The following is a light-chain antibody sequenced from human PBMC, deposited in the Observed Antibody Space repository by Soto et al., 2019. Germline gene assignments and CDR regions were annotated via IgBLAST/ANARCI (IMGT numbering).Light chain of an antibody. CDR1: QNLRSS. CDR3: QQYNIWPQT. Sequence: VMTQSPPTLSVSPGERATLSCRASQNLRSSLAWYQQKPGQAPRLLIYGASTRATGIPARFSGSGSGTEFTLTISSLQSEDFAVYFCQQYNIWPQTFGQGTKVDIK. J-gene: IGKJ1*01. CDR2: GAS. V-gene: IGKV3-15*01.